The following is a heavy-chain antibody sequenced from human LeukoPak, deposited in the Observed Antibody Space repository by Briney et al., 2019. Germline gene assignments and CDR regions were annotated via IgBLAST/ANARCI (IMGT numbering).Heavy chain of an antibody. Sequence: GGSLRLSCAASGFTFSSYGMHWVRQAPGKGLEWVAFIRYDGSNKYYADSVKGRFTISRDNSKNTLYLQMDSLKTEDTAVYYCTRHRYYYVKSVGGAFDIWGRGTMVTVSS. V-gene: IGHV3-30*02. CDR1: GFTFSSYG. CDR2: IRYDGSNK. D-gene: IGHD3-10*02. CDR3: TRHRYYYVKSVGGAFDI. J-gene: IGHJ3*02.